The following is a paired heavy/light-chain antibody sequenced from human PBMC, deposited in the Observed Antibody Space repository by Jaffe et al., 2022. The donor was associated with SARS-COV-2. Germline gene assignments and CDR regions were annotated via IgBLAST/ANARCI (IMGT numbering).Heavy chain of an antibody. D-gene: IGHD6-19*01. CDR1: GFTFSDHY. CDR3: ARVGGDSSGSDAFDI. CDR2: TGTTANSYTT. V-gene: IGHV3-72*01. Sequence: EVQLVESGGGLVQPGGSLRLSCAASGFTFSDHYMDWVRRAPGKGLEWVGRTGTTANSYTTEYAASVKGRFTILRDDLKNSLFLQMNSLKTEDTAVYYCARVGGDSSGSDAFDIWGQGTMVTVSS. J-gene: IGHJ3*02.
Light chain of an antibody. J-gene: IGKJ4*01. CDR3: LQHNTYPLT. Sequence: DIQMTQSPSSLSASVGDRVTITCRASQGIRNDLGWYQQKSGKAPKRLIYAASSLQSGVPSRFSGSGSGTEFTLTISSLQPEDFATYYCLQHNTYPLTFGGGTKVEIK. CDR1: QGIRND. CDR2: AAS. V-gene: IGKV1-17*01.